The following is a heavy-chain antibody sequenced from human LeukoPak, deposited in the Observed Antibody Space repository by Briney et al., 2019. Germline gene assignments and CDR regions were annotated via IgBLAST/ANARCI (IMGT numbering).Heavy chain of an antibody. V-gene: IGHV3-48*03. Sequence: GGSLRLSCVASGFTFSSYQMNWVRQAPGKGLEWVSYISRSGTTIYYADSVKGRFTISRDNAKNSLYLQMSSLRAEDTAVYYCARYLWATVRFDYWGQGTLVTVSS. CDR2: ISRSGTTI. D-gene: IGHD4-17*01. CDR1: GFTFSSYQ. CDR3: ARYLWATVRFDY. J-gene: IGHJ4*02.